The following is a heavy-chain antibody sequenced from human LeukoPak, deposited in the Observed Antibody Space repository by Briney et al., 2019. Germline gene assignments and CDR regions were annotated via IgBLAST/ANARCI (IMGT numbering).Heavy chain of an antibody. Sequence: ASVEVSCKASGYTFTSYYMHWVRQAPGQGLEWMGIINPSGGSTSYAQKFQGRVTMTRDTSTSTVYMELSRLRSDDTAVYYCAREGLSSEFDYWGQGTLVTVSS. CDR2: INPSGGST. D-gene: IGHD6-19*01. CDR3: AREGLSSEFDY. CDR1: GYTFTSYY. J-gene: IGHJ4*02. V-gene: IGHV1-46*01.